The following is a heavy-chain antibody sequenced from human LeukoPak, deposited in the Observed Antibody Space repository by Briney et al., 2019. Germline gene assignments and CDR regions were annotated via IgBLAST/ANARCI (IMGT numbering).Heavy chain of an antibody. V-gene: IGHV1-46*01. Sequence: ASVKVSRKPSGYTFTNYFLHWVHQAPGQGLEWMGIINPSGGSTSYAQNFQGRVTMTSDTSTTTLYMELSSLRSEDTAVYYCARPQKRYDSSGYYYFDYWGQGTLVTVSS. CDR3: ARPQKRYDSSGYYYFDY. CDR1: GYTFTNYF. J-gene: IGHJ4*02. CDR2: INPSGGST. D-gene: IGHD3-22*01.